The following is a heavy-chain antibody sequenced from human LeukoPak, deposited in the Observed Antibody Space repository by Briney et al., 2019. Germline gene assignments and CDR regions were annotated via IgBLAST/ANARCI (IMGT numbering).Heavy chain of an antibody. CDR1: GFNFSTYW. V-gene: IGHV3-74*01. Sequence: GGSLRLSCEASGFNFSTYWMNWVRQAPGKGLVWVSRINTDGTSTSYADSVKGRFTISRDNAKNTLYLQMNSLRAEDTAVYYCARARPTNYYDSSGYRNWFDPWGQGTLVTVSS. CDR2: INTDGTST. CDR3: ARARPTNYYDSSGYRNWFDP. J-gene: IGHJ5*02. D-gene: IGHD3-22*01.